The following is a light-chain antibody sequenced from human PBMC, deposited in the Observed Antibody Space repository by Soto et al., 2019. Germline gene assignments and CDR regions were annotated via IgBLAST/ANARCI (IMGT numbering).Light chain of an antibody. J-gene: IGLJ1*01. Sequence: QSVLTQPASVSGSPGQSITSSCTGTSSDIGDYFYVSWYQQHPGKVPKLIIYEVTNRPSGVTSRFSGSKSENTASLTISGLQAEDEADYYCSSYSDTNTLVFGSGTKVTVL. CDR1: SSDIGDYFY. CDR2: EVT. V-gene: IGLV2-14*01. CDR3: SSYSDTNTLV.